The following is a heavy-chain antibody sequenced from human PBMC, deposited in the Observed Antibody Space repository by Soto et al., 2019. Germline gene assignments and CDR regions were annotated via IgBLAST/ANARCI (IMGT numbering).Heavy chain of an antibody. CDR2: INPSGGST. J-gene: IGHJ6*02. Sequence: ASVKVSCKASGYTFTGYYMHWVRQAPGQGLEWMGIINPSGGSTSYAQKFQGRVTMTRDTSTSTVYMELSSLRSEDTAVYYCASPDSSGWSLYYYYGMDVWGQGTTVTVS. CDR1: GYTFTGYY. D-gene: IGHD6-19*01. CDR3: ASPDSSGWSLYYYYGMDV. V-gene: IGHV1-46*03.